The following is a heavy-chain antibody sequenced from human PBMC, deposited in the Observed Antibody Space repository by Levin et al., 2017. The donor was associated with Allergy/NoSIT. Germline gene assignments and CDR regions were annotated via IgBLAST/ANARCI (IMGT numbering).Heavy chain of an antibody. CDR1: GFNFADYS. V-gene: IGHV3-49*04. J-gene: IGHJ4*02. Sequence: GGSLRLSCTTSGFNFADYSLNWVRQAPGKGLEWVGLVRSKPYGETTEYAASVKGRFTISRDDSNNIAYLQMSSLTTEDTAIYYCAKEMGRYYLDYWGQGTLVTVSS. CDR2: VRSKPYGETT. D-gene: IGHD3-10*01. CDR3: AKEMGRYYLDY.